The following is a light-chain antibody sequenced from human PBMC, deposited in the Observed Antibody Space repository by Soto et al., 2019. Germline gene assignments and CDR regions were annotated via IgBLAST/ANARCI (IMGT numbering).Light chain of an antibody. J-gene: IGLJ3*02. Sequence: QSVLTQPASVSGSPGQSITISCTGTSSDVGTYNLVSWFQQHPGKAPKLIIYEVNKRPSGVSNRFSGSKSGNTASLTISGLQAEDEADYYCSSYTSSSWVFGGGTKLTVL. CDR3: SSYTSSSWV. V-gene: IGLV2-14*02. CDR2: EVN. CDR1: SSDVGTYNL.